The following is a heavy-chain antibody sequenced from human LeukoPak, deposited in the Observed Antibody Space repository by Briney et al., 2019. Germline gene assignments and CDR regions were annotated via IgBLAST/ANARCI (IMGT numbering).Heavy chain of an antibody. CDR1: GGTFSSYA. Sequence: ASVKVSCKASGGTFSSYAISWVRQATGQGLEWMGWMNPNSGNTGYAQKFQGRVTMTRNTSISTAYMELSSLRSEDTVVYYCARVERRQGSPYYMDVWGKGTTVTISS. J-gene: IGHJ6*03. V-gene: IGHV1-8*02. CDR3: ARVERRQGSPYYMDV. CDR2: MNPNSGNT. D-gene: IGHD6-25*01.